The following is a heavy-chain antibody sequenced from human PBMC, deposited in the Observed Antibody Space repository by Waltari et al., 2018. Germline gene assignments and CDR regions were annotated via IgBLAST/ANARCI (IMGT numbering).Heavy chain of an antibody. CDR3: ARGRTLDRGVRILTKYHYSVMDV. J-gene: IGHJ6*02. D-gene: IGHD3-10*01. CDR1: GDSLSAYY. CDR2: IHYIDGT. V-gene: IGHV4-34*01. Sequence: QVQLQQWGAGLLKPSETLSLTCAVYGDSLSAYYWTWVRLLPGKGPEWIGEIHYIDGTNYNPSLQSRGTISLDTSKNQFSLKVTSVTAADTAVYFCARGRTLDRGVRILTKYHYSVMDVWGQGTTVTVS.